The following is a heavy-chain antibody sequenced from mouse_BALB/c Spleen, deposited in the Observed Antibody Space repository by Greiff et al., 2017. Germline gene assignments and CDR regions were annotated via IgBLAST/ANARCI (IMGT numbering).Heavy chain of an antibody. Sequence: VQLQQSGAELVRSGASVKLSCTASGFNIKDYYMHWVKQRPEQGLEWIGWIDPENGDTEYAPKFQGKATMTADTSSNTAYLQLSSLTSEDTAVYYCNAGGKGNVEVWGAGTTVTVSS. CDR1: GFNIKDYY. CDR2: IDPENGDT. J-gene: IGHJ1*01. CDR3: NAGGKGNVEV. V-gene: IGHV14-4*02.